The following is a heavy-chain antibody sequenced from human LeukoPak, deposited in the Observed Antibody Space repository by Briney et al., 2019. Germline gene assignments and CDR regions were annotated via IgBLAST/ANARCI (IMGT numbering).Heavy chain of an antibody. CDR3: ARGVGYQNIMDAFDI. J-gene: IGHJ3*02. CDR2: FFYSGST. V-gene: IGHV4-59*08. Sequence: SETLSLTCTVSGGSISSYYWSWIRQPPEKGLECIGYFFYSGSTNYNPSLKSRATISVDTSKNQFSLKLSSVTAADTAGYYCARGVGYQNIMDAFDIWGQGTMVTVSS. D-gene: IGHD2-15*01. CDR1: GGSISSYY.